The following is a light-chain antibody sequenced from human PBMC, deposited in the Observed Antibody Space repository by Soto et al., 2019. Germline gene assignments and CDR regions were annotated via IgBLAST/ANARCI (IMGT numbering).Light chain of an antibody. J-gene: IGLJ2*01. CDR1: SGHSTSA. CDR2: LNGDGRH. CDR3: QTWDTGIPMV. Sequence: QLVLTQSPSASASLGASVKLTCTLSSGHSTSAIAWHQQQPEKGPRYLMKLNGDGRHYKGDGIPDRFSGSSSGAERYLTISSLQSEDEGDYYCQTWDTGIPMVFGGGTKLTVL. V-gene: IGLV4-69*01.